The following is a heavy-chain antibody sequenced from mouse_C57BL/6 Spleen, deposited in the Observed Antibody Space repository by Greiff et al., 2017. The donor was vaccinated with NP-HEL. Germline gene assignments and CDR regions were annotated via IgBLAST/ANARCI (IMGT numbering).Heavy chain of an antibody. V-gene: IGHV1-52*01. Sequence: QVQLQQSGAELVRPGSSVKLSCKASGYTFTSYWMHWVKQRPIQGLEWIGNIDPSDSETHYNQKFKDKATLTVDKSSSTAYMQLSSLTSEDSAVYYCARRIYYGNPYAMDYWGQGTSVTVSS. J-gene: IGHJ4*01. CDR1: GYTFTSYW. CDR3: ARRIYYGNPYAMDY. CDR2: IDPSDSET. D-gene: IGHD2-1*01.